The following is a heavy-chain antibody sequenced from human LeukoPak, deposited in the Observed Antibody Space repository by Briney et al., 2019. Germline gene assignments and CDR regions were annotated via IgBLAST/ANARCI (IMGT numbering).Heavy chain of an antibody. V-gene: IGHV4-34*01. CDR2: INHSGST. J-gene: IGHJ5*02. Sequence: SETLSLTCAVYGGSFSGYYWSWIRQPPGKGLEWIGEINHSGSTNYNPSLKSRVTISVDTSKNQFSLKLSSVTAADTAVYYCARGRSSSWYGNWFDPWGQGTLVTVSS. D-gene: IGHD6-13*01. CDR3: ARGRSSSWYGNWFDP. CDR1: GGSFSGYY.